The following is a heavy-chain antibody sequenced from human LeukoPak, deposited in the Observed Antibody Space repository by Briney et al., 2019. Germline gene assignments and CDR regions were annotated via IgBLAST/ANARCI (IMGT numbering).Heavy chain of an antibody. CDR1: GYTFTSYA. D-gene: IGHD3-22*01. Sequence: ASVKVSCKASGYTFTSYAMNWVRQAPGQGLGWMGWSNTNTGNPTYAQGFTGRFVFSLDTSVSTAYLQISSLKAEDTAVYYCARLDTYYYDSSGYPDYWGQGTLVTVSS. CDR3: ARLDTYYYDSSGYPDY. V-gene: IGHV7-4-1*02. CDR2: SNTNTGNP. J-gene: IGHJ4*02.